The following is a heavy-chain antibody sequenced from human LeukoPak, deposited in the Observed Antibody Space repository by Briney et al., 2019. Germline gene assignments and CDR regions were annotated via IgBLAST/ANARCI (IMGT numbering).Heavy chain of an antibody. Sequence: GGSLRLSCAASGFTFDDYGMSWVRQAPGKGLEWVSYINSRSSSIDYAGSVKGRFAISRDNAKNSLYLQINSLRAEDTAIYYCAREPNFDDHAFDYWGQGTLVTVSS. D-gene: IGHD1-14*01. CDR3: AREPNFDDHAFDY. CDR1: GFTFDDYG. CDR2: INSRSSSI. V-gene: IGHV3-48*01. J-gene: IGHJ4*02.